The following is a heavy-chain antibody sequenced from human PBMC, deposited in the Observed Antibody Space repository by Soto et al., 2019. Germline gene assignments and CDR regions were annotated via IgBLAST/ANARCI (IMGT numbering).Heavy chain of an antibody. V-gene: IGHV3-23*01. Sequence: GGSLRLSCAASGFTFSSYAMSWVRQAPGKGLEWVSAISGSGGSTYYADSVKGRFTISRDNSNNTLYLQMNSLRAEDTAVYYCAIDLGFWQVGGGAFDYWGQGALVTVSS. CDR3: AIDLGFWQVGGGAFDY. J-gene: IGHJ4*02. CDR1: GFTFSSYA. CDR2: ISGSGGST. D-gene: IGHD3-16*01.